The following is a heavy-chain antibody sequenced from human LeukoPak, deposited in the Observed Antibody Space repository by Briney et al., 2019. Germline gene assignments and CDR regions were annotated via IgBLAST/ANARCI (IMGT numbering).Heavy chain of an antibody. V-gene: IGHV1-69*04. CDR2: IIPILGIA. Sequence: SVKVSSKASGGTFSSYAISWVRQAPGQGLEWMGRIIPILGIANYAQKFQGRVTITADKSTSTAYMELSSLRSEDTAVYYCARSREMATIIWYYGMDVWGQGTTVTVSS. J-gene: IGHJ6*02. D-gene: IGHD5-24*01. CDR1: GGTFSSYA. CDR3: ARSREMATIIWYYGMDV.